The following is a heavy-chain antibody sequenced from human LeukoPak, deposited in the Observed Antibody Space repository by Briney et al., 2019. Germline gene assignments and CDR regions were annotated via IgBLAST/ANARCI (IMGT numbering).Heavy chain of an antibody. CDR2: ISAYNGNT. V-gene: IGHV1-18*01. CDR1: GYTFTSYG. J-gene: IGHJ4*02. Sequence: ASVKVSCKASGYTFTSYGISWVRQAPGQGLEWMGWISAYNGNTNYAQKLQGRVTMTTDTSTSTAYMELRSLRSDDTAVYYCARDLEAAAEAPFFDYWGQGTLVTVSS. D-gene: IGHD6-13*01. CDR3: ARDLEAAAEAPFFDY.